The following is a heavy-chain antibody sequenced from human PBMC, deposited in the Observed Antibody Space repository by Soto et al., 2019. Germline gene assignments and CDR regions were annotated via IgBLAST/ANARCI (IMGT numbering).Heavy chain of an antibody. Sequence: QVQLVESGGGVVQPGRSLRLSCAASGFTFSSYGMHWVRQAPGKGLEWVAVIWYDGSNKYYADSVKGRFTISRDNSKNKLYLQMNGLRAEDTAVYYCAREVVVVPAASDGDNWFDPWGQGTLVTVSS. CDR1: GFTFSSYG. D-gene: IGHD2-2*01. J-gene: IGHJ5*02. CDR3: AREVVVVPAASDGDNWFDP. CDR2: IWYDGSNK. V-gene: IGHV3-33*01.